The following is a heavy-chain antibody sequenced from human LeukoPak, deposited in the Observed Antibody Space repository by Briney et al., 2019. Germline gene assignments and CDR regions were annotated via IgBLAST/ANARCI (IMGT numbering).Heavy chain of an antibody. D-gene: IGHD6-19*01. CDR2: INHSGST. J-gene: IGHJ4*02. CDR3: ARGPSRYSSGWYNLRFDY. Sequence: PSETLSLTCAVYGGSFSGYYWSWIRQPPGKGLEWIGEINHSGSTNYNPSLKSRVTISVDTSKNQFSLKLSSVTAADTAVYYCARGPSRYSSGWYNLRFDYWGPGTLVTVSS. CDR1: GGSFSGYY. V-gene: IGHV4-34*01.